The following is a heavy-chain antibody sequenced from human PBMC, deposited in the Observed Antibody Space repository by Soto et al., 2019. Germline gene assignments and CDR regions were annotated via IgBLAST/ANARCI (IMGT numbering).Heavy chain of an antibody. CDR1: GGSISSGDSY. V-gene: IGHV4-30-4*01. J-gene: IGHJ4*02. CDR3: ARVSYDISGYCSDY. CDR2: IYYSGTT. Sequence: PSETLSLTCTVSGGSISSGDSYWSWIRQPPGKGLEWIGYIYYSGTTYYNPSLKSRVTISLDTSKNQFSLQLTSVTAADTAVYYCARVSYDISGYCSDYWGQGTLVTVSS. D-gene: IGHD3-22*01.